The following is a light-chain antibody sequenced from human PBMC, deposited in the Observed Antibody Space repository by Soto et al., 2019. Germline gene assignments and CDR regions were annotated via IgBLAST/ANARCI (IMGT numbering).Light chain of an antibody. V-gene: IGKV1-5*03. CDR2: KAS. J-gene: IGKJ3*01. CDR1: QYVGSW. Sequence: DIQLTQSPSTLSASVGDRVTITCRASQYVGSWLAWYQQKPGKAPKLLIYKASNLQSGVPSRFSGSGSATEFTLTISSLQPDDSATYYCQQYNSYVFGPGTKVDNK. CDR3: QQYNSYV.